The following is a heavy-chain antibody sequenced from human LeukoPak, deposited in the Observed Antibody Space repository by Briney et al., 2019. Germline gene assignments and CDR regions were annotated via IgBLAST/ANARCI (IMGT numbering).Heavy chain of an antibody. Sequence: SETLSLTCTVSGGSISSGGYYWSWIRQPPGKGLEWIGYIYHSGSTYYNPSLKSRVTISVDRSKNQFSLKLSSVTAADTAVYYCARETVERPRVDYWGQGTLVTVSP. D-gene: IGHD1-1*01. V-gene: IGHV4-30-2*01. CDR2: IYHSGST. J-gene: IGHJ4*02. CDR3: ARETVERPRVDY. CDR1: GGSISSGGYY.